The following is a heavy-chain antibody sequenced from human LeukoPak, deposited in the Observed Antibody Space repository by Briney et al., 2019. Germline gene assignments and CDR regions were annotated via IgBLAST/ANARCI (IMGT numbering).Heavy chain of an antibody. Sequence: SETLSLTCAVSGYSISSGYYWGGIRQPPGKGLEWIGSIYHSGSTYYNPSLKSRVTISVDTSKNQFSLKLSSVNAADTAVYYCARHAIRRTLGSDYWGQGTLVTVSS. CDR2: IYHSGST. J-gene: IGHJ4*02. V-gene: IGHV4-38-2*01. CDR1: GYSISSGYY. D-gene: IGHD1-26*01. CDR3: ARHAIRRTLGSDY.